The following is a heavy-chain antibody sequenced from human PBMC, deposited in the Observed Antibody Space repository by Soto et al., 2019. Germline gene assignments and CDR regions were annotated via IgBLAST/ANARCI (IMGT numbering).Heavy chain of an antibody. Sequence: SETLSLTCTVSGGSINTYNLFWAWVRQPPGKGLEWIASMYHSGSTYYSPSLKTRVTISIDRSKNQFSLELSSVTAADTAVYYCARVGDSSGYLYYYYGMDVWGQGTTVTVSS. D-gene: IGHD3-22*01. CDR3: ARVGDSSGYLYYYYGMDV. J-gene: IGHJ6*02. CDR1: GGSINTYNLF. CDR2: MYHSGST. V-gene: IGHV4-39*07.